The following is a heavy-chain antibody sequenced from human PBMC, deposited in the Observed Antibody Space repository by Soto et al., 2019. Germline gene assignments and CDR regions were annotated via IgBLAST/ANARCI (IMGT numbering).Heavy chain of an antibody. CDR3: ARADYFDSSVYLDY. J-gene: IGHJ4*02. D-gene: IGHD3-22*01. CDR1: GGSISSSSYY. CDR2: IYYSGTT. Sequence: SETLSLTCTVSGGSISSSSYYWGWIRQPPGKGLEWIGSIYYSGTTYYNPSLKSRVTISVDTSKNQFSLRLSSVTAADTAVYYCARADYFDSSVYLDYWGQGTLVTVSS. V-gene: IGHV4-39*01.